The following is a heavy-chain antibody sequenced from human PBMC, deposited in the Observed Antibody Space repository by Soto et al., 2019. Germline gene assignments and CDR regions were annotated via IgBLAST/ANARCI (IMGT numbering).Heavy chain of an antibody. CDR2: VSGSGAST. CDR3: VRGFKTIRH. Sequence: GGSLRLCCAASGFTFSSYAMSWVRQGPGKGLEWVSTVSGSGASTLYADSVKGRFTISRDNSKNTLYLQMSSLRAEDTALYYCVRGFKTIRHWGQGTLVTVSS. V-gene: IGHV3-23*01. CDR1: GFTFSSYA. J-gene: IGHJ1*01.